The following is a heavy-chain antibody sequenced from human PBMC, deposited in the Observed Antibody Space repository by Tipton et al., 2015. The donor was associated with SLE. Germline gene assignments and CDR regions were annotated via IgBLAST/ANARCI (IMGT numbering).Heavy chain of an antibody. CDR2: ISYDGGNK. CDR1: GFTFSSYA. J-gene: IGHJ4*02. D-gene: IGHD3-10*01. V-gene: IGHV3-30-3*01. CDR3: ARRGFSYFDY. Sequence: SLRLSCAASGFTFSSYAMNWVRQAPGKGLEWVAVISYDGGNKYYADSVKGRFTISRDNSKNTLYLQMNSLRAEDTAVYYCARRGFSYFDYWGQGTLVTVSS.